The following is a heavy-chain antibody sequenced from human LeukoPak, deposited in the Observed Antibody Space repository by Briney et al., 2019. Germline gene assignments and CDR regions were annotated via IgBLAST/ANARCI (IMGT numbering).Heavy chain of an antibody. J-gene: IGHJ6*03. V-gene: IGHV1-2*02. CDR2: INPNSGGT. D-gene: IGHD2-2*01. CDR1: GYTFTGYY. CDR3: AREGPTGAAMLDYYYMDV. Sequence: ASVKVSCKASGYTFTGYYMHWVRQAPGQGREWMGWINPNSGGTNYAQKFQGRVTMTRVTSISTAYMELSRLRSDDTAVYYCAREGPTGAAMLDYYYMDVWGKGTTVTVSS.